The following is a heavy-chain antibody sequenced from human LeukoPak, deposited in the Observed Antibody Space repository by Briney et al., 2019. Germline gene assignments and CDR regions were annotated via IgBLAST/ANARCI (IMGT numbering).Heavy chain of an antibody. J-gene: IGHJ6*03. CDR1: GYTFTGYY. V-gene: IGHV1-2*02. CDR2: INPNSGGT. Sequence: ASVTVSCKASGYTFTGYYMHWLRQAPGQGLEWMGWINPNSGGTNYAQKFQGRVTMTRDTSISTAYMELSRLRSDDTAVYYCASHFGRGPTGTTLRYYYYYMDVWGKGTTVTVSS. CDR3: ASHFGRGPTGTTLRYYYYYMDV. D-gene: IGHD1-1*01.